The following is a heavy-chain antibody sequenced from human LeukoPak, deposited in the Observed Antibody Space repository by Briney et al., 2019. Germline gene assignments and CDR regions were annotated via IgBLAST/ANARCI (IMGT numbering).Heavy chain of an antibody. D-gene: IGHD1-20*01. Sequence: PSETLSLTCTVSGGSVRGYYWSWIRQPPGKGLEWIGYIYYSGSTNYHPSLKSRVTISIDRSKNHFSLKLSSVTAADTAVYYCARDNWNYSYYYMDVWGKGTTVTVSS. CDR2: IYYSGST. CDR3: ARDNWNYSYYYMDV. CDR1: GGSVRGYY. J-gene: IGHJ6*03. V-gene: IGHV4-59*02.